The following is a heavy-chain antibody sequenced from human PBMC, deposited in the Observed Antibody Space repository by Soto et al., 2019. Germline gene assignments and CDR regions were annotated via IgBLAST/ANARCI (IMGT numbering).Heavy chain of an antibody. V-gene: IGHV1-18*01. CDR3: ARAPSYYGSGTFDI. D-gene: IGHD3-10*01. CDR2: ISAYNGNT. Sequence: ASVKVSCKASGYTFTSYGISWVRQAPGQGLEGMGWISAYNGNTNYAQKLQGRVTMTTDTYTSTAYMELRSLRSDDTAVYYCARAPSYYGSGTFDIWGQGTMVTVSS. J-gene: IGHJ3*02. CDR1: GYTFTSYG.